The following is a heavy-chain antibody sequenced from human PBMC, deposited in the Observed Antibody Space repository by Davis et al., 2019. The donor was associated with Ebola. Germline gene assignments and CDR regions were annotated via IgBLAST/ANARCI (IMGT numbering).Heavy chain of an antibody. J-gene: IGHJ6*02. Sequence: GESLKISCAASGFTVSSNHMHWVRQAPGKGLEWVSIIFSAGSTNYADSVKGRFTISRDNLKNTLYLEMNNLRAEDTAVYYCARDPGGHYGMDVWGQGTTVTVSS. D-gene: IGHD1-1*01. CDR2: IFSAGST. CDR1: GFTVSSNH. V-gene: IGHV3-53*01. CDR3: ARDPGGHYGMDV.